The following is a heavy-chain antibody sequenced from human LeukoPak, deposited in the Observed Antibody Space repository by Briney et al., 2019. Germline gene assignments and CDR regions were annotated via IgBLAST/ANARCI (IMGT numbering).Heavy chain of an antibody. D-gene: IGHD4-17*01. J-gene: IGHJ5*02. CDR1: GGSFSGYY. CDR3: ARRRTTVTTRNWFDP. V-gene: IGHV4-34*01. Sequence: SETLSLTCAVYGGSFSGYYWSWIRQPPGKGVEWIGEINHSGSTNYNPSLKSRVTISVDTSKNQFSLKLSSVTAADTAVYYCARRRTTVTTRNWFDPWGQGTLVTVSS. CDR2: INHSGST.